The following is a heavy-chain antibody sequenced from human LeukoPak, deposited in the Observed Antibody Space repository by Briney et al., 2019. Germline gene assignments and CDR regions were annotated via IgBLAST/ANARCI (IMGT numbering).Heavy chain of an antibody. CDR3: AKGPPLGYYYMDV. Sequence: GGSLRLSCAASGFTFSSYAMSWVRQAPGKGLEWVSAISGSGGSTYYADSVKRRFTISRDNSKNTLYLQMSSLRAEDTAAYYCAKGPPLGYYYMDVWGKGTTVTVYS. V-gene: IGHV3-23*01. CDR2: ISGSGGST. CDR1: GFTFSSYA. J-gene: IGHJ6*03.